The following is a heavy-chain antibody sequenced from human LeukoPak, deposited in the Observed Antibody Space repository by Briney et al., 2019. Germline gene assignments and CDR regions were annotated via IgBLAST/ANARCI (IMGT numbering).Heavy chain of an antibody. Sequence: GESLKISCRGSGYSFSTYWVGWVRQMPGKGLEWMGIMYPGDSDTRYSPSFQGQVTISADKSISTAYLQWSSLKASDTAMYYCARRDGYNMGAFDIWGQGTMVTVSS. D-gene: IGHD5-24*01. CDR1: GYSFSTYW. CDR3: ARRDGYNMGAFDI. J-gene: IGHJ3*02. CDR2: MYPGDSDT. V-gene: IGHV5-51*01.